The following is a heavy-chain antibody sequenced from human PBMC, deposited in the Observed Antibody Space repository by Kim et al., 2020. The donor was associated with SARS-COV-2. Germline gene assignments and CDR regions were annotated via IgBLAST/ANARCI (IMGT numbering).Heavy chain of an antibody. CDR2: IYYSGST. J-gene: IGHJ6*02. D-gene: IGHD5-12*01. V-gene: IGHV4-61*01. CDR1: GGSVSSGSYY. Sequence: SETLSLTCTVSGGSVSSGSYYWSWIRQPPGKGLEWIGYIYYSGSTNYNPSLKSRVTISVDTSKNQFSLKLSSVTAADTAVYYCARDRGGYDFYYYYGMDVWGQGTTVTVSS. CDR3: ARDRGGYDFYYYYGMDV.